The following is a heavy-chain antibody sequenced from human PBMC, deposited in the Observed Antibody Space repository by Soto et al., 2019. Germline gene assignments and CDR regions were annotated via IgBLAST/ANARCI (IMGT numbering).Heavy chain of an antibody. D-gene: IGHD2-2*01. CDR1: GFTFSSYW. CDR2: ISNDGSST. Sequence: EMQLVESGGGLVQPGGSLRLSCAASGFTFSSYWMHWVRQAPGKGLVWVSRISNDGSSTSYADSVKGRFTISRDNAENTLFLQVNSLRAEDTAVYYCARVPYCSSTSCYSYVDYWGQGTLVTVSS. CDR3: ARVPYCSSTSCYSYVDY. V-gene: IGHV3-74*01. J-gene: IGHJ4*02.